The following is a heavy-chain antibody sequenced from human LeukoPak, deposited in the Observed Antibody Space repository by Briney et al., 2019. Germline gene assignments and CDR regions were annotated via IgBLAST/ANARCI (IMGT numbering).Heavy chain of an antibody. J-gene: IGHJ4*02. Sequence: SETLSLTCGVSGGSISSYYWGWIRQPPGKGLEWIGSIYYSGSTYYNPSLKSRVTISVDTSKNQFSLKLSSVTAADTAVYYCARERAYYFDYWGQGTLVTVSS. CDR1: GGSISSYY. V-gene: IGHV4-39*07. CDR2: IYYSGST. CDR3: ARERAYYFDY.